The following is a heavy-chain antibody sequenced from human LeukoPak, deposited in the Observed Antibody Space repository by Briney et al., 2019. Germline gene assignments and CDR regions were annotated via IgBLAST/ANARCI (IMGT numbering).Heavy chain of an antibody. CDR3: AKDWSGFGELLFSFGAFDI. CDR2: IRYDGSNK. V-gene: IGHV3-30*02. J-gene: IGHJ3*02. CDR1: GFTFSSHG. Sequence: PGGSLRLSCAASGFTFSSHGMHWVRQAPGKGLEWVAFIRYDGSNKYYADSVKGRFTISRDNSKNTLYLQMNSLRAEDTAVYYCAKDWSGFGELLFSFGAFDIWGQGTMVTVSS. D-gene: IGHD3-10*01.